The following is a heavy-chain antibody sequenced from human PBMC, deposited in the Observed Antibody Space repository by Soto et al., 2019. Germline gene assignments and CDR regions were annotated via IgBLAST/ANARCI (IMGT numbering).Heavy chain of an antibody. CDR1: GGSVSSGSYY. D-gene: IGHD2-21*02. CDR3: AKSTFGVTAVNPLEDY. CDR2: IYYSGST. J-gene: IGHJ4*02. Sequence: QVQLQESGPGLVKPSETLSLTCTVSGGSVSSGSYYWSWIRQPPGKGLEWIGYIYYSGSTNYNPSLKSRVTISVDTSKNRFSLKLSSVTAADTAVYYCAKSTFGVTAVNPLEDYWGQGTLVTVSS. V-gene: IGHV4-61*01.